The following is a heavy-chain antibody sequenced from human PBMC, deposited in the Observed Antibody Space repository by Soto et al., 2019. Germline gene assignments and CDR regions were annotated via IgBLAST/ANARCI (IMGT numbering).Heavy chain of an antibody. CDR2: IYYSGAT. Sequence: SETLSLTCAVSGGSISSTTYYWAWFRQPPGKGLEWVATIYYSGATYYNPSLKSRLTISVDTSKNQFSLRLSSVTAADTAMYYCARYYDTSNRPYFHHWGQGTRVT. V-gene: IGHV4-39*01. CDR1: GGSISSTTYY. CDR3: ARYYDTSNRPYFHH. J-gene: IGHJ1*01. D-gene: IGHD3-22*01.